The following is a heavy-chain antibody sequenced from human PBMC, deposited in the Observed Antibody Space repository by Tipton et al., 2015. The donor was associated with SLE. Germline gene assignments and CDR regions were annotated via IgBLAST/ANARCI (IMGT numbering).Heavy chain of an antibody. CDR1: GFTFDDYA. CDR2: ISWNSGSI. Sequence: SLRLSCAASGFTFDDYAMHWVRQAPGKGLEWVSGISWNSGSIGYADSVKGRFTISRDNAKNSLYLQMNSLRAEDTALYYCAKDTRGIAAAGPFDYWGQGTLVTVSS. CDR3: AKDTRGIAAAGPFDY. J-gene: IGHJ4*02. V-gene: IGHV3-9*01. D-gene: IGHD6-13*01.